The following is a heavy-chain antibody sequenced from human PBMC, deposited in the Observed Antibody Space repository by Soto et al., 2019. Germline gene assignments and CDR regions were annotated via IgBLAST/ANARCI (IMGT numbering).Heavy chain of an antibody. V-gene: IGHV3-30*03. D-gene: IGHD3-10*01. J-gene: IGHJ5*02. CDR3: VSYREYGHASVHYP. CDR2: ISYDGGLK. CDR1: GFTFNSYG. Sequence: QAHLVESGGGVEQPGRALRLSCEASGFTFNSYGKHWDRQAPGTRLEWVAVISYDGGLKHYVDSVKGRFTISRDNSKNMFLLQMSKLSDEDTAVYYCVSYREYGHASVHYPWGQGTLVSLYS.